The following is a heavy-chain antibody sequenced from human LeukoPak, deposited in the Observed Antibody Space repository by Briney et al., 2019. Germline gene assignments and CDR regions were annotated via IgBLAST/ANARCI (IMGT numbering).Heavy chain of an antibody. V-gene: IGHV4-30-4*01. D-gene: IGHD3-22*01. CDR3: ARPYYYDSRIDP. J-gene: IGHJ5*02. Sequence: TSETLSLTCTVSGGSISSGDYYWSWIRQPPGKGLEWVAYMYYSGSAYYNPSLKSRATISVDTSKNQVSLKLTSVTAADTAVYFCARPYYYDSRIDPWGQGTLVTVSS. CDR2: MYYSGSA. CDR1: GGSISSGDYY.